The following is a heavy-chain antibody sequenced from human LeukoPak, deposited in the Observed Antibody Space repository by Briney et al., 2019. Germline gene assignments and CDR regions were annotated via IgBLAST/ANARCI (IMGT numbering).Heavy chain of an antibody. V-gene: IGHV4-4*03. CDR1: GGSISSCNW. CDR2: IYHSGST. CDR3: ARVAAAGHPLFDY. Sequence: PGTLSLTCAVSGGSISSCNWWRGVRQPPGKGLEWVGVIYHSGSTNYNPSLKSRVTITVDKAKNQFSLKLSSVTAADTAVSYCARVAAAGHPLFDYWGQATLVTVSS. J-gene: IGHJ4*02. D-gene: IGHD6-13*01.